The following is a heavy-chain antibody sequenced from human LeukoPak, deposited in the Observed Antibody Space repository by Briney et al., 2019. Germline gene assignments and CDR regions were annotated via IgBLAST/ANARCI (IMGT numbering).Heavy chain of an antibody. D-gene: IGHD4-23*01. Sequence: GGSLRLSCAASGFTFRSYDMHWVRQATGKGLEWVSGIGTAGEIYYPGSVKGRFTISRENAKNSLYLQMNSLRAGDTAVYYCARDNSNFDYWGQGTLVTVSS. V-gene: IGHV3-13*01. CDR1: GFTFRSYD. CDR3: ARDNSNFDY. CDR2: IGTAGEI. J-gene: IGHJ4*02.